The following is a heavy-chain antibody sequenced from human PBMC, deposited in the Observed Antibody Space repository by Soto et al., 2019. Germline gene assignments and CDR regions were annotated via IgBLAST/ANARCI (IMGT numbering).Heavy chain of an antibody. CDR2: IWYDGSNK. Sequence: GGSLRLSCAASGFTFSNYGIHWVREAPGKGLEWVAIIWYDGSNKYYADFVKGRFTISRDNSKNTVYLQMNGLRAEDTAVYYCAREDYSYYYGRDVWGQGTKV. V-gene: IGHV3-33*01. CDR3: AREDYSYYYGRDV. J-gene: IGHJ6*02. CDR1: GFTFSNYG.